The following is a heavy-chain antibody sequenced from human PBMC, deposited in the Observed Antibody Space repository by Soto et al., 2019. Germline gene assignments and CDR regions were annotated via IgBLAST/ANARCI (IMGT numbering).Heavy chain of an antibody. D-gene: IGHD2-15*01. Sequence: SETLSLTCTVSGGSISSYYWSWIRQPPGKGLEWIGYIYYSGSTNYNPSLKSRVTISVDTSKNQFSLKLSSVTAADTAVYYCARGARGSGKTYYYYYYMDVWGKGTTVTVSS. CDR1: GGSISSYY. J-gene: IGHJ6*03. CDR3: ARGARGSGKTYYYYYYMDV. V-gene: IGHV4-59*01. CDR2: IYYSGST.